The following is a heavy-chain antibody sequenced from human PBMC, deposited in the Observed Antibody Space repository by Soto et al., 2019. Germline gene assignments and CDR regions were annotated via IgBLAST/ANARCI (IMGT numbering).Heavy chain of an antibody. J-gene: IGHJ5*02. V-gene: IGHV1-69*12. CDR1: GGAFSRYA. CDR3: ARGPNWGLSGFDP. Sequence: QVQLVQSGAEVKKPGSSVKVSCKSPGGAFSRYAINWVRQAPGQGLEWMGGVIPMFGTSNYAQKFQDRVTITADGSTTTAYMGLSSLRSEDTAVYFCARGPNWGLSGFDPWGQGTLVTVSS. D-gene: IGHD7-27*01. CDR2: VIPMFGTS.